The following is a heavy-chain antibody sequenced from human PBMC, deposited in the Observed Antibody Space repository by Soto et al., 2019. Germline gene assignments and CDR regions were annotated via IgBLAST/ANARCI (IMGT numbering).Heavy chain of an antibody. Sequence: QVQLVQSAAEVKKPGASVKVTCKACGYTFIRYGITWVRQAPGQGLEWVGWINPYNDYTEYAQKFHGRVTMTTDTSSRTVTMALRGLRSDDTAVYYCARGGYYDNFWKKLNYGLDVWGQGTTVTVSS. D-gene: IGHD3-16*01. V-gene: IGHV1-18*01. CDR1: GYTFIRYG. CDR2: INPYNDYT. CDR3: ARGGYYDNFWKKLNYGLDV. J-gene: IGHJ6*02.